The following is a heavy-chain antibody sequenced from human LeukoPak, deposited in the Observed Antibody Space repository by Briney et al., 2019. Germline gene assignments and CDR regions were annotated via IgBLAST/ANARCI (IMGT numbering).Heavy chain of an antibody. CDR1: GYSFTCYW. CDR2: IYPGDSDT. J-gene: IGHJ3*02. CDR3: ARRSRQWLADDAFDI. V-gene: IGHV5-51*01. Sequence: GESLKISLKGSGYSFTCYWIDWVRQMTGKGLEWIGIIYPGDSDTRYSPSFQVQVTISADKSISTAYLQWSSLKASDTAMYYCARRSRQWLADDAFDIWGQGTMVTVSS. D-gene: IGHD6-19*01.